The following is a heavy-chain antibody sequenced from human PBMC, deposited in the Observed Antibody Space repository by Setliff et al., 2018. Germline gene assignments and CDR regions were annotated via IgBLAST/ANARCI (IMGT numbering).Heavy chain of an antibody. CDR3: AKNGFGVVALGANNWFDP. D-gene: IGHD3-10*01. CDR2: ISGSGGST. CDR1: GFTFSSYA. V-gene: IGHV3-23*01. J-gene: IGHJ5*02. Sequence: LRLSCAASGFTFSSYAMSWVRQAPGKGLEWVSAISGSGGSTYYADSVKGRFTISRDNSKNTLYLQMNSLRAEDTAVYYCAKNGFGVVALGANNWFDPWGQGTLVTVSS.